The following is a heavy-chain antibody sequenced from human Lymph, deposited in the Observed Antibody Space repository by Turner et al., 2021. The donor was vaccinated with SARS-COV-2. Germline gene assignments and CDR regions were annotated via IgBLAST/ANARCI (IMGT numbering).Heavy chain of an antibody. CDR1: VFPFSTYS. CDR3: ARDIPTTADYFDY. CDR2: ISSSSSYI. Sequence: EVQLVESGGGLVKPGGSLGLSGAAPVFPFSTYSMNWVRQAPGKGLEWISSISSSSSYIYYADSVKGRFTISRDDAKNSLYLQMNSLRAEDTAVYYCARDIPTTADYFDYWGQGTLVTVSS. V-gene: IGHV3-21*01. J-gene: IGHJ4*02. D-gene: IGHD4-17*01.